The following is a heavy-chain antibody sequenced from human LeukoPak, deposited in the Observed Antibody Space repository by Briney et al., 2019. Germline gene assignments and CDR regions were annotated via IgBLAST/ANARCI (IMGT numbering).Heavy chain of an antibody. CDR2: INHGGST. Sequence: SETLYLTCAAYGGSFSGYYRRWIRQPPGKGLEWIGNINHGGSTSYNPSLKSRVAFSVDTSKNQFSLNLSSVTAADTAVYYCAIYGDYTFDYWGQGTLVTVSS. J-gene: IGHJ4*02. V-gene: IGHV4-34*01. CDR3: AIYGDYTFDY. CDR1: GGSFSGYY. D-gene: IGHD4-17*01.